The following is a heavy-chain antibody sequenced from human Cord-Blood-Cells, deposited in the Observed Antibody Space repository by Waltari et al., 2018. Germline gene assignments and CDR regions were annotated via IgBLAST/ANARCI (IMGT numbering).Heavy chain of an antibody. CDR2: IYWEDDK. CDR3: AHMSYYDFWSGYYWT. Sequence: QITLKESGPTLVKPTQTLTLTCPFSGFSLSTSGVGVGWIRQPPGKALEWLALIYWEDDKRYSPSLKVRLTIPKDTSKNQVVLTMTNMDPVDTATYYCAHMSYYDFWSGYYWTWGQGTLVTVSS. V-gene: IGHV2-5*02. D-gene: IGHD3-3*01. J-gene: IGHJ5*02. CDR1: GFSLSTSGVG.